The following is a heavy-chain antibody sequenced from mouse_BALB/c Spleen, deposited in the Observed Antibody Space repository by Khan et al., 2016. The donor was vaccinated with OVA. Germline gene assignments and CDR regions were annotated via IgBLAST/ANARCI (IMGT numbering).Heavy chain of an antibody. CDR2: IWSGGTT. CDR3: ARRGDGYYGIAY. D-gene: IGHD2-3*01. J-gene: IGHJ3*01. Sequence: QVQLKQSGPGLVQPSQSLSITCTVSGFSLSSYGVQWVRQSPGQGLEWLGVIWSGGTTDYSAAFISRLSISKDNSKSQVFFKMNSLQANDTAIYCCARRGDGYYGIAYWGQGTLVTVSA. V-gene: IGHV2-2*02. CDR1: GFSLSSYG.